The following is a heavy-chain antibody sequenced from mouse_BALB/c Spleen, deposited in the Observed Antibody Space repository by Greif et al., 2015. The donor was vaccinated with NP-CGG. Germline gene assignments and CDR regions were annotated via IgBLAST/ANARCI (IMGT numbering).Heavy chain of an antibody. J-gene: IGHJ4*01. CDR3: ARKGEYGNYGTMDY. V-gene: IGHV1-82*01. Sequence: VQLVESGPELVKPGASVKISCKASGYAFSSSWMKWVKQRPGQGLEWIGRIYPGDGDTNYNGKFKGKATLTADKSSSTAYMQLSSLTSVDSAVYFCARKGEYGNYGTMDYWGQGTSVTVSS. CDR1: GYAFSSSW. CDR2: IYPGDGDT. D-gene: IGHD2-10*02.